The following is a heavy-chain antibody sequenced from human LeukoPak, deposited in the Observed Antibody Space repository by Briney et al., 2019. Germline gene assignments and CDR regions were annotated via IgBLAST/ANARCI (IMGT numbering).Heavy chain of an antibody. CDR2: ISAYNGNT. CDR3: AREGGRGPNDSSGYRYYYFDY. CDR1: GYTFTSYG. J-gene: IGHJ4*02. D-gene: IGHD3-22*01. Sequence: GASVKVSCKASGYTFTSYGISWVRQAPGQGLEWMGWISAYNGNTNYAQKFQGRVTMTRDTSTSTVYMELSSLRSEDTAVYYCAREGGRGPNDSSGYRYYYFDYWGRGTLVTVSS. V-gene: IGHV1-18*01.